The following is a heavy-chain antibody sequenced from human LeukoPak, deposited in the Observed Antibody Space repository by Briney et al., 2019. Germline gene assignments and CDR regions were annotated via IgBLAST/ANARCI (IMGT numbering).Heavy chain of an antibody. D-gene: IGHD3-22*01. J-gene: IGHJ4*02. CDR1: GGSISSYY. CDR3: ARQNSWDYDSSLKN. CDR2: IYTSGST. Sequence: PSETLSLTCTVSGGSISSYYWSWIRQPAGKGLGWIGRIYTSGSTNYNPSLKSRVTMSVDTSKNQFSLKLSSVTAADTAVYYCARQNSWDYDSSLKNWGQGTLVTVSS. V-gene: IGHV4-4*07.